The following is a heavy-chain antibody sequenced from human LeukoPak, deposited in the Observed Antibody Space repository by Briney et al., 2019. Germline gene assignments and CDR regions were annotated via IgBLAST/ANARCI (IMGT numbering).Heavy chain of an antibody. D-gene: IGHD6-13*01. CDR1: GFSVIGNS. J-gene: IGHJ4*02. CDR3: ARRARATAGGDYFDY. Sequence: PGGSLRLSCAVSGFSVIGNSMSWVRQPPGKGLEWIGEINHSGSTSYNASLKSRVTISLDTSRNQFSLKLSSVTAADTAVYYCARRARATAGGDYFDYWGQGTLVTVSS. V-gene: IGHV4-34*01. CDR2: INHSGST.